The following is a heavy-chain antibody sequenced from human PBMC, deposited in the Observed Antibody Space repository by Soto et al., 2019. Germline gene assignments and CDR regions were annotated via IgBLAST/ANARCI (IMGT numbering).Heavy chain of an antibody. CDR1: GSLLVGSLSTSF. V-gene: IGHV4-34*01. CDR2: VNPSGNP. D-gene: IGHD3-3*01. CDR3: ARARFSQWSQDYYGLDV. J-gene: IGHJ6*02. Sequence: QVHLQQWGPGLLKPSETLSLTCGVSGSLLVGSLSTSFWTWIRQTPGKGLEWIGEVNPSGNPNYSPSLKSRVTMSFDTSKNPSSLNLTSVTAADTAVYYCARARFSQWSQDYYGLDVWGQGTTVAVSS.